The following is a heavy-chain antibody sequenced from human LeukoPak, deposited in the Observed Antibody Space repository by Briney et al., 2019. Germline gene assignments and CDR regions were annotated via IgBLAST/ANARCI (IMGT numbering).Heavy chain of an antibody. V-gene: IGHV4-59*01. CDR1: GGSISSYY. CDR3: AKSISSSGWFY. CDR2: IYYSGST. J-gene: IGHJ4*02. Sequence: PSETLSLTCTVSGGSISSYYWSWIRQPPGKGLEWIGYIYYSGSTNYNPSLKSRVTISVDTSKNQFSLKLSSVTAADTAVYYCAKSISSSGWFYWGQGTLVTVSS. D-gene: IGHD6-19*01.